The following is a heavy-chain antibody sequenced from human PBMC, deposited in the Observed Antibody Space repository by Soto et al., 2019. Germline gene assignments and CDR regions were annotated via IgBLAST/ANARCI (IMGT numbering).Heavy chain of an antibody. J-gene: IGHJ6*02. D-gene: IGHD3-10*01. CDR1: GDTFGSYA. V-gene: IGHV1-8*02. CDR2: MNPNSGGT. Sequence: ASVKGSCKACGDTFGSYALNSVRQASGHGLEWMGWMNPNSGGTDYAQKFRGRVTMTSNTSISTAYLDLSSLRSEDTAVYYCARGSWFGDLGNFDYALDVWGQGTTVTVSS. CDR3: ARGSWFGDLGNFDYALDV.